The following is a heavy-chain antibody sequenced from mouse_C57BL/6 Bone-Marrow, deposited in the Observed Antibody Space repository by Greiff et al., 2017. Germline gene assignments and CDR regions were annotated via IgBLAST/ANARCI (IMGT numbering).Heavy chain of an antibody. D-gene: IGHD1-1*01. CDR2: IDPETGGP. CDR3: TKYCYGSSPFAY. CDR1: GYTFTDYE. Sequence: VQLQQSGAELVRPGASVTLSCKASGYTFTDYEMHWVKQTPVHGLEWIGAIDPETGGPAYNQKFKGKAILTADKSSSTAYMELRSLTSEDSAVDYCTKYCYGSSPFAYWGQGTLVTVSA. J-gene: IGHJ3*01. V-gene: IGHV1-15*01.